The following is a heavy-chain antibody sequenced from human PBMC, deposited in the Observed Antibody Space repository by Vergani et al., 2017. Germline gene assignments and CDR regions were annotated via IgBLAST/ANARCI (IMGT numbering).Heavy chain of an antibody. CDR2: INHSGST. J-gene: IGHJ5*02. Sequence: QVQLQQWGAGLLKPSETLSLTCAVYGGSFSGYYWSWIRQPPGKGLEWIGEINHSGSTTYNPSLKSRVTISVDTSKNQVSLKLSSVTAADPAVYYCARGLYCSSTSCYSSLAARRRWFDPWGQGTLVTVSS. V-gene: IGHV4-34*01. CDR1: GGSFSGYY. CDR3: ARGLYCSSTSCYSSLAARRRWFDP. D-gene: IGHD2-2*01.